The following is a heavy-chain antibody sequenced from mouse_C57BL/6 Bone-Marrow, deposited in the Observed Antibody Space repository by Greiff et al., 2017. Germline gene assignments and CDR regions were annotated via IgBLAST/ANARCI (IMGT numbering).Heavy chain of an antibody. CDR2: IDPSDSYT. J-gene: IGHJ1*03. Sequence: QVQLQQPGAELVKPGASVKLSCKASGYTFTSYWMQWVKQRPGQGLEWIGEIDPSDSYTNYNQKFKGKATLTVDTSSSTAYMQLSSLTSEDSAVYYCAREGDGYYVPGVWGTGTTVTVSS. CDR3: AREGDGYYVPGV. V-gene: IGHV1-50*01. D-gene: IGHD2-3*01. CDR1: GYTFTSYW.